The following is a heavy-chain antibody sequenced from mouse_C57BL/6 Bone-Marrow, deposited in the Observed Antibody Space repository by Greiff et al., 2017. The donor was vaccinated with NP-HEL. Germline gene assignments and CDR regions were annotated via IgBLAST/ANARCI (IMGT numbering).Heavy chain of an antibody. CDR2: IYPGSGNT. CDR3: ARRVSYFDY. J-gene: IGHJ2*01. CDR1: GYTFTDYY. Sequence: VQLQQSGAELVRPGASVKLSCKASGYTFTDYYINWVKQRPGQGLEWIARIYPGSGNTYYNEKFKGKATLTAEKSSSTAYMQLSSLTSEDSAVYFCARRVSYFDYWGQGTTLTVSS. V-gene: IGHV1-76*01.